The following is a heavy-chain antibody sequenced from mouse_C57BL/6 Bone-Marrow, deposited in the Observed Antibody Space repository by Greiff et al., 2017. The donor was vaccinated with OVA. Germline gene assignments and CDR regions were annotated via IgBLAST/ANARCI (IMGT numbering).Heavy chain of an antibody. CDR3: ARPYYYGSSYGYFDV. J-gene: IGHJ1*03. Sequence: QVQLQQPGAELVRPGSSVKLSCKASGYTFTSYWMDWVKQRPGQGLEWIGNIYPSDSETHYNQKFKDKATLTVDKSSRTAYMQLSSLTSEDSAVYYCARPYYYGSSYGYFDVWGTGTTVTVSS. D-gene: IGHD1-1*01. V-gene: IGHV1-61*01. CDR1: GYTFTSYW. CDR2: IYPSDSET.